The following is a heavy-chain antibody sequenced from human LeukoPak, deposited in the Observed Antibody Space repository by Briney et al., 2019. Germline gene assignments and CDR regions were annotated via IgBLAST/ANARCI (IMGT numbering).Heavy chain of an antibody. D-gene: IGHD3-10*01. J-gene: IGHJ4*02. CDR3: ASRAMVRGVIFDY. CDR2: IYYSGST. V-gene: IGHV4-59*01. CDR1: GGSISSYY. Sequence: PSETLSLTCTVSGGSISSYYWSWIRQPPGKGLEWIGYIYYSGSTNYNPSLKSRVTISVDTSKNQFSLKLSSVTAADTAVYYCASRAMVRGVIFDYWGQGTLVTVSS.